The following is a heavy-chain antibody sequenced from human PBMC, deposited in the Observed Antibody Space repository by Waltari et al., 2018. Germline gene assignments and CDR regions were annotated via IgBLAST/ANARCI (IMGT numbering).Heavy chain of an antibody. V-gene: IGHV4-59*01. Sequence: QVQLQESGPGLVKPSETLSLTCTVSGGSISSYYWSWIRQPPGKGLEWIGYISYSGSTKDNPSHKSRVTISVDTSKNQFSLKLSSVTAADTAVYYCARGYSSGWYGYFDYWGQGTLVTVSS. CDR2: ISYSGST. D-gene: IGHD6-19*01. J-gene: IGHJ4*02. CDR1: GGSISSYY. CDR3: ARGYSSGWYGYFDY.